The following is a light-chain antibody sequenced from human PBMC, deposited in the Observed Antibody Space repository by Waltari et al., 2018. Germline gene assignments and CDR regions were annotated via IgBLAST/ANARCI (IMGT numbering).Light chain of an antibody. CDR2: KAS. V-gene: IGKV1-5*03. CDR1: QSISTW. J-gene: IGKJ2*01. Sequence: DIQMTQSPSTLSASAGDRVTITCRASQSISTWLAWYQQKPGKAPRLLIYKASDLENGVPSRFGGSGSGTEFTLSISSLQPDDLATYVCQQYDRYPYTFGQGTKLEI. CDR3: QQYDRYPYT.